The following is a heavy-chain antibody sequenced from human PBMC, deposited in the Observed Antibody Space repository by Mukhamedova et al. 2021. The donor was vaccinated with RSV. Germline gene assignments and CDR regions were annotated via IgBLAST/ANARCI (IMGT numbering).Heavy chain of an antibody. CDR2: ISSGDNTV. CDR3: ARQTYEYDYRGYYFFDY. D-gene: IGHD3-22*01. J-gene: IGHJ4*02. V-gene: IGHV3-11*04. Sequence: GLEWVSYISSGDNTVYYADSVKGRFTISRDNAKKSLFLQMNSLRVEDTAVYYCARQTYEYDYRGYYFFDYWGQGALVTVSS.